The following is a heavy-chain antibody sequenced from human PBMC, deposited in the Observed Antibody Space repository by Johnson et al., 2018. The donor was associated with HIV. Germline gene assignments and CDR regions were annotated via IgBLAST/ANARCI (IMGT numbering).Heavy chain of an antibody. V-gene: IGHV3-33*06. Sequence: QVQLVESGGGLVQPGRSLRLSCAASGFTFSSYAMHWVRQAPGKGLEWVAVIWYDGSYKYYADSVKGRFTISRDNSKNTLYLQMNSLRAEDTAVYYCAKARGYDPYDAFDIWGQGTMVTVSS. CDR2: IWYDGSYK. CDR3: AKARGYDPYDAFDI. J-gene: IGHJ3*02. CDR1: GFTFSSYA. D-gene: IGHD5-12*01.